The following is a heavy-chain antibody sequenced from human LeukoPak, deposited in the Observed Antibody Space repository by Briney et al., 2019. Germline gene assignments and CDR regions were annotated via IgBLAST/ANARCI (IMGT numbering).Heavy chain of an antibody. V-gene: IGHV1-69*13. CDR3: ARVPPQSRTNGVFAYYYYGMDV. D-gene: IGHD2-8*01. CDR1: GGTFSIYA. J-gene: IGHJ6*02. Sequence: GASVKVSCKASGGTFSIYAISWVRQAPGQGLEWMGGIIPIFGTANYAQKFQGRVTITADESTSTAYMELSSLRSEDTAVYYCARVPPQSRTNGVFAYYYYGMDVWGQGTTVTVSS. CDR2: IIPIFGTA.